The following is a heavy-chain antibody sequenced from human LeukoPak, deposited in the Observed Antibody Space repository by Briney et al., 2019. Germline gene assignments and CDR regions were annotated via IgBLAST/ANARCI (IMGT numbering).Heavy chain of an antibody. V-gene: IGHV1-8*03. CDR2: MNPNSGNT. J-gene: IGHJ4*02. CDR3: ARRSAYGSGSYYVDY. Sequence: ASVKVSCKASGDTFTSYEINWGRQATGQGLEWMGWMNPNSGNTGYAQKFQGRVTITRNTSITTTYMELSSLRSEDTAVYYCARRSAYGSGSYYVDYWGQGTLVTVSS. D-gene: IGHD3-10*01. CDR1: GDTFTSYE.